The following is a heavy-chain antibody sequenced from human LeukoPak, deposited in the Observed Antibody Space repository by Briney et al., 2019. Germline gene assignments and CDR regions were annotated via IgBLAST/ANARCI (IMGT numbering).Heavy chain of an antibody. CDR3: ARDMTDAFDI. V-gene: IGHV3-30*02. D-gene: IGHD3-16*01. Sequence: PGGSLRLSCAASGFTFSSYGMHWVRQAPGKGLEWVAFIRYDGSNKYYADSVKGRFTISRDNSKNTLYLQMNSLRAEDTAVYYCARDMTDAFDIWGQGTMVTVSS. CDR1: GFTFSSYG. J-gene: IGHJ3*02. CDR2: IRYDGSNK.